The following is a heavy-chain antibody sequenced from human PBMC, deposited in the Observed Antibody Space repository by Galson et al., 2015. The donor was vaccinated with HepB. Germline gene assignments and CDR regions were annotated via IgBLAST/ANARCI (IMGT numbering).Heavy chain of an antibody. D-gene: IGHD2-2*01. CDR1: GGSLSSGSYY. CDR3: ARSECSSTSCYPPDY. V-gene: IGHV4-61*02. CDR2: IYTSGST. Sequence: TLSLTCTVSGGSLSSGSYYWSWIRQPAGKGLEWIGRIYTSGSTNYNPSLKSRVTMSVDTSKNQFSLKLSSVTAADTAVYYCARSECSSTSCYPPDYWGQGTLVTVSS. J-gene: IGHJ4*02.